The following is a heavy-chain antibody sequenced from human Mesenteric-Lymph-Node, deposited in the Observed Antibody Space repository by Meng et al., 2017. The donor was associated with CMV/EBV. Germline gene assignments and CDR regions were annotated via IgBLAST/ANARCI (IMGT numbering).Heavy chain of an antibody. J-gene: IGHJ1*01. CDR2: IYYSGST. Sequence: GSLRLSCTVSGGSISSYYWRWIRQPPGKGLEWIGYIYYSGSTNYNPSLKSRVTISVDTSKNQFSLKLSSVTAADTAVYYCARGYCSGGSCYLDFQHWGQGTLVTVSS. CDR1: GGSISSYY. D-gene: IGHD2-15*01. CDR3: ARGYCSGGSCYLDFQH. V-gene: IGHV4-59*01.